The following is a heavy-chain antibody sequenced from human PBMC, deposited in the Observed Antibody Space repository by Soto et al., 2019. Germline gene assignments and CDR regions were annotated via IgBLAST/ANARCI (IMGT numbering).Heavy chain of an antibody. CDR1: GGTFSSYT. D-gene: IGHD6-19*01. CDR2: IIPILGIA. CDR3: AREDSVAVSAGGYFQH. V-gene: IGHV1-69*08. J-gene: IGHJ1*01. Sequence: QVQLVQSGAEVKKPGSSVKVSCKASGGTFSSYTISWVRQAPGQGLEWMGRIIPILGIANYAQKFQGRVTITADKSTRTAYMELSSLRSEDTAVYYCAREDSVAVSAGGYFQHWGQGTLVTVSS.